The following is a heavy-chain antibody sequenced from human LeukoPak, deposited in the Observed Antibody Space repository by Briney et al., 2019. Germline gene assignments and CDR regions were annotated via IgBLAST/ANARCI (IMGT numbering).Heavy chain of an antibody. D-gene: IGHD6-13*01. CDR1: GYTFTGYY. Sequence: ASVKVSCKASGYTFTGYYMHWVRQAPGQGLEWRGWINPNSGGTNYAQKFQGRVTMTRDTSISTAYMELSRLRSDDTAVYYCARDASPSIAAAATSPDYWGQGTLVTVSS. CDR3: ARDASPSIAAAATSPDY. V-gene: IGHV1-2*02. J-gene: IGHJ4*02. CDR2: INPNSGGT.